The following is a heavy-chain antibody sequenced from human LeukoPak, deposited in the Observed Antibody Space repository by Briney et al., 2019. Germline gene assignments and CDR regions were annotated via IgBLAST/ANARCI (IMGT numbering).Heavy chain of an antibody. J-gene: IGHJ5*02. V-gene: IGHV3-30*18. Sequence: GGSLRLSCAASGFTFSSYGMHWVRQAPGKGLEWVAVISYDGSNKYYADSVKGRFTISRDNSKNTLYLQMNSLRAEDTAVYYCAKGWAGRFDPWGRGTLVTVSS. CDR1: GFTFSSYG. CDR3: AKGWAGRFDP. D-gene: IGHD3-10*01. CDR2: ISYDGSNK.